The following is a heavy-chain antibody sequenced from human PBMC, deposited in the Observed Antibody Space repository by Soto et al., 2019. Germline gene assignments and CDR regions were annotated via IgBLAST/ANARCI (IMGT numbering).Heavy chain of an antibody. Sequence: QLQLQESGPGLVKPSETLSLTCTVSGGSISSSSYYWGWIRQPPGKGLEWTGSIYYSWSTYYKPSLKSRVSTSVDTSKNQFALKLSSVTAADTAVYYCARYCSQSRPDAFDIWGQGTMVTVSS. D-gene: IGHD2-15*01. CDR2: IYYSWST. V-gene: IGHV4-39*01. CDR3: ARYCSQSRPDAFDI. J-gene: IGHJ3*02. CDR1: GGSISSSSYY.